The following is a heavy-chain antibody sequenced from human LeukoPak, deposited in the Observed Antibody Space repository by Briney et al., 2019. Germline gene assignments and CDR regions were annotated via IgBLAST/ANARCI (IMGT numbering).Heavy chain of an antibody. CDR2: ITNSGDRT. Sequence: GGSLRLSCAASGFTFNNYAMTWVRQAPGKGLEWVSFITNSGDRTRYADSVQGRFTISRDNSKNTLYLQMNSLRAEDTAVYYCAKEKSTGDLAYWGQGTLVTVSS. CDR1: GFTFNNYA. V-gene: IGHV3-23*01. J-gene: IGHJ4*02. CDR3: AKEKSTGDLAY. D-gene: IGHD7-27*01.